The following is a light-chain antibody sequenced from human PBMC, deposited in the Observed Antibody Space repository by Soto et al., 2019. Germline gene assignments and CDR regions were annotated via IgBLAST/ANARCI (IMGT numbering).Light chain of an antibody. Sequence: EIVLTQSPGTLSLSPGERATLSCRASQSVSSSYLAWYQQKPGQAPRLLIYGASSRATGIPDRFSGSGSGTDFTLTSSRLEPEDFAVYYCHQYDSSPLTFGGGTQVEIK. CDR2: GAS. V-gene: IGKV3-20*01. CDR1: QSVSSSY. J-gene: IGKJ4*01. CDR3: HQYDSSPLT.